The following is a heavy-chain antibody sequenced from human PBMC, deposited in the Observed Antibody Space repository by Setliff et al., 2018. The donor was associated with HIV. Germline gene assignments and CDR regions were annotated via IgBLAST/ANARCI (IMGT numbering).Heavy chain of an antibody. J-gene: IGHJ4*02. CDR2: IRHSGYT. D-gene: IGHD2-15*01. CDR1: GGSIGSYH. V-gene: IGHV4-59*01. CDR3: ARDDRFSGDTCYYY. Sequence: SETLSLTCNVSGGSIGSYHWAWIRQSPGKGLEYIGNIRHSGYTNYNPSLKSRLNVSVDTSNYQISLKLTAVTAADTAVYYCARDDRFSGDTCYYYWGQGALVTVSS.